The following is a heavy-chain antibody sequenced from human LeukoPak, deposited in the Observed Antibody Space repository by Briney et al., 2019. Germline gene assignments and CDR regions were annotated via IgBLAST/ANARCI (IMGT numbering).Heavy chain of an antibody. CDR2: RKQDGSEK. CDR3: ARDRQIAY. Sequence: GGSLGLSCAASGCIFSNYWLTWIRQAPGQGLEWVANRKQDGSEKHYMDSVKGRFTISRDNSKNSLYLQMNSLRAEDTAVYYCARDRQIAYWGQGTLVTVSS. J-gene: IGHJ4*02. V-gene: IGHV3-7*01. CDR1: GCIFSNYW.